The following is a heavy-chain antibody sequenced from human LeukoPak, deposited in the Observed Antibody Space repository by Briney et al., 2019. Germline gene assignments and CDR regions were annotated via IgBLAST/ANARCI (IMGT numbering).Heavy chain of an antibody. CDR1: GYTFTSYG. D-gene: IGHD2-15*01. CDR2: INTNTRNP. J-gene: IGHJ4*02. V-gene: IGHV7-4-1*02. Sequence: ASVKVSCKASGYTFTSYGISWVRQAPGQGLEWMGWINTNTRNPTYAQGFTGRFVFSLDTSVSTAYLQINSLKPEDTAVYYCARGGSMGVVWGQGTLVTVSS. CDR3: ARGGSMGVV.